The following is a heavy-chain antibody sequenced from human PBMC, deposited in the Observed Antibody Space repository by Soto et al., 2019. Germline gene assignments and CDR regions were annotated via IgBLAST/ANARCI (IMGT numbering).Heavy chain of an antibody. V-gene: IGHV4-59*08. CDR1: GDSISSFY. CDR2: YTRST. Sequence: QVQLQESGPGLVKPSETLSLTCTVSGDSISSFYWSWIRQPPGKGLEWIGYTRSTNYNPSLKSRVTISVDTSLNQVSLRLTSVTAADTAVYYCARRGGGFDNWFDPWGQGTLVPVSS. CDR3: ARRGGGFDNWFDP. J-gene: IGHJ5*02.